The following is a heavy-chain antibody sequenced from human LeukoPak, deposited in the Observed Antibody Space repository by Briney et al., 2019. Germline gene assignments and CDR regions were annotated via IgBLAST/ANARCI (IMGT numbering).Heavy chain of an antibody. D-gene: IGHD5-18*01. CDR3: ARDGYGD. V-gene: IGHV4-34*01. J-gene: IGHJ4*02. CDR1: GASFSGYY. CDR2: INHSGST. Sequence: SETLSLTCAVYGASFSGYYWSWIRQPPGKGLEWIGEINHSGSTNYNPSLKSRVTISVDTSKNQFSLKLSSVTAADTAVYYCARDGYGDWGQGTQVTVSS.